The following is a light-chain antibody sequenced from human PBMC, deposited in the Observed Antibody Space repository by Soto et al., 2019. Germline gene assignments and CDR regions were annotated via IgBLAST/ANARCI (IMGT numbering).Light chain of an antibody. Sequence: QSALTQPASVSGSPGQSITISCTGTSSDVGAFDYVSWYQQHAGKAPKLMIYDVSSRPSGVSARFSGSKSGNAASLSISGLQTEDEAYYYCSSYTTSTTFVVFGGGTKLTVL. V-gene: IGLV2-14*03. J-gene: IGLJ2*01. CDR2: DVS. CDR1: SSDVGAFDY. CDR3: SSYTTSTTFVV.